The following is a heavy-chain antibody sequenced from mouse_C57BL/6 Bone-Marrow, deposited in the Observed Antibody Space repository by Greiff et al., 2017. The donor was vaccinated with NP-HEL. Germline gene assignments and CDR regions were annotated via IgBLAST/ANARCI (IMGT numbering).Heavy chain of an antibody. V-gene: IGHV5-9-1*02. CDR3: TRARYYGSSYLAY. CDR1: GFTFSSYA. D-gene: IGHD1-1*01. J-gene: IGHJ3*01. CDR2: ISSGGGYI. Sequence: EVKLVESGEGLVKPGGSLKLSCAASGFTFSSYAMSWVRQTPEKRLEWVAYISSGGGYIYYADNVKGRSTISGDYARNTLYLQMSSLKSEDTAMYYCTRARYYGSSYLAYWGQGTLVTVSA.